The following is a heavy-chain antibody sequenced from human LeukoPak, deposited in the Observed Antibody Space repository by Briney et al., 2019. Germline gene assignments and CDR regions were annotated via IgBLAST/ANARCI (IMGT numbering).Heavy chain of an antibody. CDR1: GGFNTHYY. V-gene: IGHV4-59*12. Sequence: PSETLSLTCSVSGGFNTHYYWTWIRQPPGKELEWIGYIYHSGSTNYNPSLKSRVTMSVDTSKNQFSLKLSSVTAADTAVYYCAGSMSGWEYYMDVWGKGTTVTVSS. D-gene: IGHD1-26*01. CDR3: AGSMSGWEYYMDV. CDR2: IYHSGST. J-gene: IGHJ6*03.